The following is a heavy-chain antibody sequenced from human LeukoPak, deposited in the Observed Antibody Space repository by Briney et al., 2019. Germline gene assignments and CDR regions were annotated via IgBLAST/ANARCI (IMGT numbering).Heavy chain of an antibody. V-gene: IGHV1-46*01. CDR3: AKSLSTYYYDSSGYYYDY. CDR1: GYTFTSYY. CDR2: INPSGGST. Sequence: ASVKVSCKAFGYTFTSYYMHWVRQAPGQGLEWMGIINPSGGSTSYAQKFQGRVTMTRDTSTSTVYMELSSLRSEDTAVYYCAKSLSTYYYDSSGYYYDYWGQGTLVTVSS. D-gene: IGHD3-22*01. J-gene: IGHJ4*02.